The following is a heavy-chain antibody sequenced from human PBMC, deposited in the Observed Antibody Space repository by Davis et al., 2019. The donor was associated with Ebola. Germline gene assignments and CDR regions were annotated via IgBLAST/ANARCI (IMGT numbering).Heavy chain of an antibody. CDR3: ARGKLERRGDWFDP. D-gene: IGHD1-1*01. V-gene: IGHV1-2*06. CDR2: INPNSGGT. Sequence: ASVKVSCKASGYTFTGYYMHWVRQAPGQGLEWMGRINPNSGGTNYAQKFQGRVTMTRDTSISTAYMELSSLRSEDTAVYYCARGKLERRGDWFDPWGQGTLVTVSS. J-gene: IGHJ5*02. CDR1: GYTFTGYY.